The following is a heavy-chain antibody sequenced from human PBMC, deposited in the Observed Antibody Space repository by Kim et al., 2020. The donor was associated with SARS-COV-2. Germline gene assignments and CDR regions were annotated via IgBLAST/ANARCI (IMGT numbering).Heavy chain of an antibody. CDR3: ARAGRLRYFDWLFQAYFD. D-gene: IGHD3-9*01. CDR1: GGSFSGYY. J-gene: IGHJ4*01. V-gene: IGHV4-34*01. CDR2: INHSGST. Sequence: SETLSLTCAVYGGSFSGYYWSWIRQPPGKGLEWIGEINHSGSTNYNPSLKSRVTISVDTSKNQFSLKLSSVTAADTAVYYCARAGRLRYFDWLFQAYFD.